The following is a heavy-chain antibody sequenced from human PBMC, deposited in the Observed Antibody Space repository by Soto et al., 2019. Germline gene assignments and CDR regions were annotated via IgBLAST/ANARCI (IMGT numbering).Heavy chain of an antibody. J-gene: IGHJ4*02. CDR3: VRVGGSGWTLDF. CDR1: GYTFTVFA. D-gene: IGHD6-25*01. Sequence: GASVKVSCKASGYTFTVFAVQWVRQASGQRLEWMGWINVGNGDTKSSQNLQGRVTITRDTSASTVYMELSSLRSEDTAVYYCVRVGGSGWTLDFWGQGTLVTVSS. V-gene: IGHV1-3*01. CDR2: INVGNGDT.